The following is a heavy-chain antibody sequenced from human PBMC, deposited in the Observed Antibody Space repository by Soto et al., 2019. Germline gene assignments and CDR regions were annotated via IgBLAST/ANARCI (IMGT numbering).Heavy chain of an antibody. J-gene: IGHJ4*02. CDR3: ARFEVLIVYAMDY. Sequence: GGSLRLSCAASGFTVSSNYMSWVRQAPGKGLEWVSVIYSGGSTYYADSVKGRFTISRDNSKNTLYLQMNSLRAEDTAVYYCARFEVLIVYAMDYWGQGTLVTVSS. V-gene: IGHV3-66*01. D-gene: IGHD2-8*01. CDR1: GFTVSSNY. CDR2: IYSGGST.